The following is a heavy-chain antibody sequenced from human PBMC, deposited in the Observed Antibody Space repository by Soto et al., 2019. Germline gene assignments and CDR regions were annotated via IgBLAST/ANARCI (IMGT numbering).Heavy chain of an antibody. CDR1: GGTFSGYA. V-gene: IGHV1-69*05. CDR2: IIPIFGTA. D-gene: IGHD3-22*01. J-gene: IGHJ4*02. CDR3: TRDPTRYYDSSGPTDY. Sequence: GASVKVSCKASGGTFSGYAISWVRQAPGQGLEWMGGIIPIFGTANYAQKLQGRVTMTTDTSTSTAYMELRSLRSDDTAVYYCTRDPTRYYDSSGPTDYWGQGTLVTVSS.